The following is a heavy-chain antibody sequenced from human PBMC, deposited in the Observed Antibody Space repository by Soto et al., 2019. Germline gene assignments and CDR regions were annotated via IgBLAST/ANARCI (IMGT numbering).Heavy chain of an antibody. CDR3: ARHYCSSTSCYPVYYYYYGMDV. CDR2: IYPGDSDT. Sequence: GESLKISYNGSGYSFTSYWIGLVRQMPGKGLEWMGIIYPGDSDTRYSPSFQGQVTISADKSISTAYLQWSSLKASDTAMYYCARHYCSSTSCYPVYYYYYGMDVWGQGTTVTVSS. V-gene: IGHV5-51*01. CDR1: GYSFTSYW. D-gene: IGHD2-2*01. J-gene: IGHJ6*02.